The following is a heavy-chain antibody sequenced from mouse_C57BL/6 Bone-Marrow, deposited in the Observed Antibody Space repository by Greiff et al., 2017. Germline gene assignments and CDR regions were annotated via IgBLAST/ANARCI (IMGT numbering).Heavy chain of an antibody. J-gene: IGHJ1*03. V-gene: IGHV14-4*01. CDR1: GFNIKDDY. Sequence: VQLQQSGAELVRPGASVKLSCTASGFNIKDDYMHWVKQRPEQGLEWIGWIDPENGDTEYASKFQGKATITSETSSNTAYLQLSSLTSDDTAVSYCTTGYYPYWYFDVWGTGTTVTVSS. CDR3: TTGYYPYWYFDV. D-gene: IGHD2-3*01. CDR2: IDPENGDT.